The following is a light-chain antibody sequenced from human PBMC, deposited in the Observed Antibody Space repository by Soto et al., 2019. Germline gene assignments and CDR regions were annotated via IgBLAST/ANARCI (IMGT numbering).Light chain of an antibody. Sequence: QSVLTQPPSVSGAPGQRVIISCTGSSSNIGADYAVHWYQHLPGTAPKLLITDDTSRPSGVPARFSGSKSGASASLAITGLRADEETDYCPKPYDSGRGVCVLGTGTTLT. CDR2: DDT. CDR3: KPYDSGRGVCV. CDR1: SSNIGADYA. J-gene: IGLJ1*01. V-gene: IGLV1-40*01.